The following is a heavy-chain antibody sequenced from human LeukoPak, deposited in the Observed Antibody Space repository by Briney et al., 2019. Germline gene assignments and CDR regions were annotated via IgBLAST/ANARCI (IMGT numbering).Heavy chain of an antibody. CDR1: GGSISSSSYY. CDR2: IYYSGST. CDR3: ARYYGSGNNFDY. Sequence: SETLSLTCTVSGGSISSSSYYWGWIRQPPGKGLEWIGSIYYSGSTYYNPSLKSRVTISVDTSKNQFSLKLSSVTAADTAVYYCARYYGSGNNFDYWGQGTLVTVSS. J-gene: IGHJ4*02. D-gene: IGHD3-10*01. V-gene: IGHV4-39*07.